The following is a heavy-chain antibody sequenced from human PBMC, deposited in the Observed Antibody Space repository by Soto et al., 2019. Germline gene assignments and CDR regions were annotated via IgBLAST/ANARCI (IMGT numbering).Heavy chain of an antibody. D-gene: IGHD2-2*01. J-gene: IGHJ6*02. CDR1: GFTFSSYW. Sequence: GGSLRLSCAASGFTFSSYWMHWVRQAPGKGLEWVSTFSGSGGNIYYAESVKGRLTISRDDSKNTLYLQMNSLRVEDTAVYYCEKDPQWTVGPLAMDVWGQGTTVTVSS. CDR3: EKDPQWTVGPLAMDV. V-gene: IGHV3-23*01. CDR2: FSGSGGNI.